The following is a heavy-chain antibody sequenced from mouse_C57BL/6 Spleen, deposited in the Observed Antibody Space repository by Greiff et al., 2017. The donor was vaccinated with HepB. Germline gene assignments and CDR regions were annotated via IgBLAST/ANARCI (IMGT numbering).Heavy chain of an antibody. CDR1: GYTFTSYW. D-gene: IGHD1-1*01. J-gene: IGHJ4*01. V-gene: IGHV1-64*01. Sequence: VQLQQSGAELVKPGASVKLSCKASGYTFTSYWMHWVKQRPGQGLEWIGMIHPNSGSTNYNEKFKSKATLTVDKSSSTAYMQLSSLTSEDSAVYYDARGYYGSSPKYYAMDYWGQGTSVTVSS. CDR2: IHPNSGST. CDR3: ARGYYGSSPKYYAMDY.